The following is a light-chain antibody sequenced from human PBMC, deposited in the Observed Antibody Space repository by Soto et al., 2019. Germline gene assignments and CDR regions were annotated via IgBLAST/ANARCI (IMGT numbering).Light chain of an antibody. CDR2: EVS. J-gene: IGLJ1*01. Sequence: HSALTQPASVSGSPGQSITISCTGTSSDVGGYNYVSWYQQHPGIAPKLMIYEVSNRPSGVSNRFSGSKSGNTASLTISGLQAEDEADYYCSSYTSSSLYVFGTGTKLTVL. CDR1: SSDVGGYNY. CDR3: SSYTSSSLYV. V-gene: IGLV2-14*01.